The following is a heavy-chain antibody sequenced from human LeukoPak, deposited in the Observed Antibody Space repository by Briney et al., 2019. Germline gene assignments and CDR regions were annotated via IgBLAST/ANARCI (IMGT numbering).Heavy chain of an antibody. Sequence: ASVKVSCKASGYTFTSYYMHWVRQAPGQGLDWMGIINPSGGSTSYAQKFQGRVTMTRDMSTSTVYMELSSLRSEDTAVYYCARAGTITGTTLNWFDPWGQGTLVTVSS. J-gene: IGHJ5*02. CDR1: GYTFTSYY. CDR2: INPSGGST. D-gene: IGHD1-7*01. V-gene: IGHV1-46*01. CDR3: ARAGTITGTTLNWFDP.